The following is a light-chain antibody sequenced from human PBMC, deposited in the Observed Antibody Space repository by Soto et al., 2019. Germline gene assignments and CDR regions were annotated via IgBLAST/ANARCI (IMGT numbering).Light chain of an antibody. CDR3: RQYNNWSPIT. J-gene: IGKJ5*01. CDR2: GAS. Sequence: ERGMTQSPGTLSLSPGERATLSCRASQSVSSSYLAWYQQKPGQAPRLLIYGASTRATGIPARFSGSGSGTEFTLTISSLQSEDFAVYYCRQYNNWSPITFGQGTRLEIK. CDR1: QSVSSSY. V-gene: IGKV3-15*01.